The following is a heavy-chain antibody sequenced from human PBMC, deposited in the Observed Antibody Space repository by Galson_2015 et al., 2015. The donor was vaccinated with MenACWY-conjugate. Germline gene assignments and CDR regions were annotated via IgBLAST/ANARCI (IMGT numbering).Heavy chain of an antibody. Sequence: SLRLSCAASGFAFSNYCMHWVRQAPGKGLECVSRICAGGISIMYGDSVRGRFTISRDDAENTLYLQMDSLRADDTAVYFCVRGSSGWRGMDIWGQRTTVTVSS. J-gene: IGHJ6*02. V-gene: IGHV3-74*03. D-gene: IGHD6-19*01. CDR3: VRGSSGWRGMDI. CDR1: GFAFSNYC. CDR2: ICAGGISI.